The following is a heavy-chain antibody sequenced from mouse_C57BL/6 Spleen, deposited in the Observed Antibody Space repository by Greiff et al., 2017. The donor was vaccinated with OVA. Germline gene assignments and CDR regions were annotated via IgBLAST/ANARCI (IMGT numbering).Heavy chain of an antibody. CDR2: IDPETGGT. Sequence: QVQLQQSGAELVRPGASVTLSCKASGYTFTDYEMHWVKQTPVHGLEWIGAIDPETGGTAYNQKFKGKAILTADKSSSTAYMELHSLTSEDSAVYYCTRGFSYYFDYWGKGTTLTVSS. J-gene: IGHJ2*01. CDR3: TRGFSYYFDY. V-gene: IGHV1-15*01. CDR1: GYTFTDYE.